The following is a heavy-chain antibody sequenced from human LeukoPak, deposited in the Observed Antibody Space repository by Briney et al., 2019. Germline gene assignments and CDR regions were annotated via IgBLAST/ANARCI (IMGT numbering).Heavy chain of an antibody. V-gene: IGHV3-30*18. CDR2: VSYDGSNK. J-gene: IGHJ4*02. CDR1: GFTFNSYA. D-gene: IGHD4-17*01. Sequence: SGGSLRLSCAASGFTFNSYAMHWVRQAPGKGLEWVAVVSYDGSNKYYADSVEGRFTISRDNSKNTLYLQMNSLRAEDTAVYYCAKQHGDYQYYFDYWGQGTLVTVSS. CDR3: AKQHGDYQYYFDY.